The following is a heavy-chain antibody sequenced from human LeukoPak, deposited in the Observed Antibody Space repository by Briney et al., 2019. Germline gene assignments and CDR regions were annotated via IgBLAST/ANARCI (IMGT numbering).Heavy chain of an antibody. V-gene: IGHV4-39*01. CDR1: GGSISSSSYY. J-gene: IGHJ4*02. Sequence: SETLSLTCTVSGGSISSSSYYWGWIRQPPGKGLEWIGSIYYSGSTYYNPSLKSRVTISVDTSKNQFSLKLSSVTAADTAVYYCARSSSSWYRFDYWGQGTLVTVSS. CDR3: ARSSSSWYRFDY. CDR2: IYYSGST. D-gene: IGHD6-13*01.